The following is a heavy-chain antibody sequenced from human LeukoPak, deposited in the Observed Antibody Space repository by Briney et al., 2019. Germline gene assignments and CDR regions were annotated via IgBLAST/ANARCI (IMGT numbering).Heavy chain of an antibody. Sequence: PGGSLRLSCAASGFTFSSYWMSWVRQAPGKGLEWVANIKQDGSEKYYVDSVKGRFTISRDNAKNSLFLQMNSLRGEDTAVYYCAKDLQYYDYVWGSYDDYWGQGTLVTVSS. CDR3: AKDLQYYDYVWGSYDDY. V-gene: IGHV3-7*01. D-gene: IGHD3-16*01. CDR1: GFTFSSYW. CDR2: IKQDGSEK. J-gene: IGHJ4*02.